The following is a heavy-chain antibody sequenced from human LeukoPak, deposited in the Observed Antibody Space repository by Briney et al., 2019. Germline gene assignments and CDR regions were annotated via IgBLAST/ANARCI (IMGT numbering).Heavy chain of an antibody. Sequence: ASVKVSCKASGYTFTGYYMHWVRQAPGQGLEWMGWINPNSGGTNYAQKFQGRVTMTRDTSISTAYMELSRLRSDDTAVYYCARKMVRGSPQSLNWFDPWGQGTLVTVSS. D-gene: IGHD3-10*01. CDR1: GYTFTGYY. CDR3: ARKMVRGSPQSLNWFDP. J-gene: IGHJ5*02. CDR2: INPNSGGT. V-gene: IGHV1-2*02.